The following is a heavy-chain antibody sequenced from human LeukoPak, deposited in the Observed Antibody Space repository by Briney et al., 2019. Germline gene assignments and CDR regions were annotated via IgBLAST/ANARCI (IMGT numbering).Heavy chain of an antibody. J-gene: IGHJ5*02. CDR1: GYTFTSYA. CDR2: INAGNGNT. V-gene: IGHV1-3*01. CDR3: VGCSGGSCYSGWFDP. Sequence: VASVKVSCKASGYTFTSYAMHWVRQAPGQRLEWMGWINAGNGNTKYSQKFQGRVTITRDTSASTAYMELSSLRSEDTAVYYCVGCSGGSCYSGWFDPWGQGTLVTVSS. D-gene: IGHD2-15*01.